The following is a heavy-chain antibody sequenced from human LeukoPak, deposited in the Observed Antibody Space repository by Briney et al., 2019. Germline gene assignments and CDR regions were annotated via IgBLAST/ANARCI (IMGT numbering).Heavy chain of an antibody. D-gene: IGHD3-3*02. CDR1: GGSVSRGGYY. CDR2: TSYSEGT. Sequence: PSETLSLTCTVSGGSVSRGGYYWNWIRQHPGKGLEWIGFTSYSEGTYYNPSLMSRITISVDISQNQFSLKMRDVTAADTAVYYCARGDPFAVIDYWGQGTLVTVSS. CDR3: ARGDPFAVIDY. V-gene: IGHV4-31*03. J-gene: IGHJ4*02.